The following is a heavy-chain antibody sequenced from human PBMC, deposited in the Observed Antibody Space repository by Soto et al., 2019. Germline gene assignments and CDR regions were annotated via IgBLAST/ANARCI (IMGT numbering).Heavy chain of an antibody. D-gene: IGHD3-10*01. CDR1: GFTFSNYG. CDR3: ARVQGRWYGSGTYKGMDV. V-gene: IGHV3-33*01. Sequence: QVQLVESGGGVVQPGRSLRLSCAASGFTFSNYGMHWVRQAPGKGPEWVAVIWYDGSNKYYADSVKGRFTISRDNTKNTLYWEMNSVGAEDTAVYCCARVQGRWYGSGTYKGMDVWGQGTTVTVSS. CDR2: IWYDGSNK. J-gene: IGHJ6*02.